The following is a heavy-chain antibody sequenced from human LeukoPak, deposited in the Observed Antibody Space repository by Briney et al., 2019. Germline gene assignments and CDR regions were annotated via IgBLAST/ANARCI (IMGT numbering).Heavy chain of an antibody. Sequence: GGSLRLSCAASGFTFSDYYMSWIRQAPGKGLEWVSYISSSSSYTNYADSVKGRFTISRDNAKNSLYLRMNSLRAEDTAVYYCARESGAVVPAAMHYYYGMDVWGKGTTVTVSS. CDR2: ISSSSSYT. J-gene: IGHJ6*04. V-gene: IGHV3-11*06. CDR1: GFTFSDYY. CDR3: ARESGAVVPAAMHYYYGMDV. D-gene: IGHD2-2*01.